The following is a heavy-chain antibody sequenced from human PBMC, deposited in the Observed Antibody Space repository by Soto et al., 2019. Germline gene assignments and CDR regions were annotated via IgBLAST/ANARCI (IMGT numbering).Heavy chain of an antibody. J-gene: IGHJ4*02. CDR3: AKVSRPSRISTPDFDY. V-gene: IGHV3-30-3*01. CDR1: GFTLSRYS. CDR2: TSYDGNTQ. D-gene: IGHD1-20*01. Sequence: GGSLRLSCAASGFTLSRYSIHWVRQAPGKGLEWLAVTSYDGNTQYYGDSVKGRFIVSRDNSKNTLYMQMNYLRAEDTAVYYCAKVSRPSRISTPDFDYWGQGTLVTVSS.